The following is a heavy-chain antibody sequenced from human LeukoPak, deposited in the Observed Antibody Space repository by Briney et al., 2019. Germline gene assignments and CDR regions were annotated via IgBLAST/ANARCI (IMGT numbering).Heavy chain of an antibody. J-gene: IGHJ5*02. Sequence: SETLSLTCAVYGGSFSGYYWSWIRQPPGKGLEWIGEINHSGSTNYNPSLKSRATVSVDTSKNQFSLKLTSVTAADTSVYYCARNFDLWGQGTLVTVSS. V-gene: IGHV4-34*01. CDR3: ARNFDL. CDR1: GGSFSGYY. CDR2: INHSGST.